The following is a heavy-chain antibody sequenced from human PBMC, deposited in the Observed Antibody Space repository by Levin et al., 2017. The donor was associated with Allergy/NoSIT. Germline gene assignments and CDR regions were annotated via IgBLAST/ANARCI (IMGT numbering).Heavy chain of an antibody. J-gene: IGHJ4*02. V-gene: IGHV3-30*04. CDR3: ARERGFQFDN. D-gene: IGHD3-10*01. CDR1: GIAFSPYA. CDR2: ISYDASRK. Sequence: GGSLRLSCVASGIAFSPYAMHWVRQAPGKGLEWVAMISYDASRKNYVDSVKGRFTISTDNSKNTLDLQMNGLRTEDTAIYYCARERGFQFDNWGQGTLVTVSS.